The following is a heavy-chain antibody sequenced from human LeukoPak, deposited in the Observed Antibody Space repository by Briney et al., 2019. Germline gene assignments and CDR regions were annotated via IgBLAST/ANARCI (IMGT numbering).Heavy chain of an antibody. CDR3: AKGLGDSIGYYGRPIDY. CDR2: IKQDGSEK. V-gene: IGHV3-7*03. D-gene: IGHD3-22*01. J-gene: IGHJ4*02. CDR1: GFTFSSYW. Sequence: PGGSLRLSCAASGFTFSSYWMSWVRQAPGKGLEWVANIKQDGSEKYYVDSVKGRFTISRDNAKNSLYVQLNSLRVDDTAVYYCAKGLGDSIGYYGRPIDYWGQGTLVTVSS.